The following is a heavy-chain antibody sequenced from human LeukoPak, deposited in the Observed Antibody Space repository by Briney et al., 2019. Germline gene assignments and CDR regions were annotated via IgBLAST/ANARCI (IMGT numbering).Heavy chain of an antibody. CDR2: IYYSGST. J-gene: IGHJ4*02. CDR3: ARRTSGDYVDY. CDR1: GDSISINNYY. V-gene: IGHV4-39*01. Sequence: PSETLSLTCTVSGDSISINNYYWGWLRQPPGAGLEWIGSIYYSGSTCYSPSLKSRVTISIDTSKNQFYLKVSSVTAADTAVYYCARRTSGDYVDYWGQGTLVTVSS. D-gene: IGHD1-14*01.